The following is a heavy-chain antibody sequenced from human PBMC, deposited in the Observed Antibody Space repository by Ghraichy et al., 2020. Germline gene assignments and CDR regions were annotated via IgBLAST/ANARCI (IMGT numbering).Heavy chain of an antibody. CDR3: ARSSIAAAGKRKAANWYFDL. J-gene: IGHJ2*01. CDR1: GYTFTSYD. CDR2: MNPNSGNT. D-gene: IGHD6-13*01. V-gene: IGHV1-8*01. Sequence: ASVKVSCKASGYTFTSYDINWVRQATGQGLEWMGWMNPNSGNTGYAQKFQGRVTMTRNTSISTAYMELSSLRSEDTAVYYCARSSIAAAGKRKAANWYFDLWGRGTLVTVSS.